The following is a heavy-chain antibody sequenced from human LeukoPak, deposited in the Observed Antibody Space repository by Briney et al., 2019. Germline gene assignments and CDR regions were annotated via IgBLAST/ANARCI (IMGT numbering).Heavy chain of an antibody. J-gene: IGHJ6*02. CDR1: GFTFSDYI. Sequence: PGGSLRLSCAASGFTFSDYILDWVRQAPGKGLEWVGRIRRGANSYTTEYAASVKGRFTISRDDSKNSLYLHMNSLKTEDTAVFYCARTIAQYTNSWLYYYYGMDVWGQGTTVTVSS. CDR3: ARTIAQYTNSWLYYYYGMDV. V-gene: IGHV3-72*01. D-gene: IGHD6-13*01. CDR2: IRRGANSYTT.